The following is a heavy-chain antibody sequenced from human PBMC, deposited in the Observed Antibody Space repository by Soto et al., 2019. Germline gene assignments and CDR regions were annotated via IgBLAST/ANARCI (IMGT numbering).Heavy chain of an antibody. CDR3: ARLWTSETTGALDI. CDR2: IYPSDSDT. D-gene: IGHD1-1*01. Sequence: PGESLKISCQGSGYRFTSYWIGWVRQMPGKGLEWMGIIYPSDSDTRYSPSFQGQVTISADKSITTAYLQWSSLGASDTAMYYCARLWTSETTGALDIWGQGTMVTVSS. V-gene: IGHV5-51*01. J-gene: IGHJ3*02. CDR1: GYRFTSYW.